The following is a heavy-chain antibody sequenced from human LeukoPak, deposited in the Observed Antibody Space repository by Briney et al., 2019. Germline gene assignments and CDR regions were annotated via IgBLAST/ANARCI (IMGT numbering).Heavy chain of an antibody. V-gene: IGHV4-59*12. CDR1: GGSISSSY. J-gene: IGHJ5*02. CDR3: ARSPHNSAWYERWFDP. Sequence: PSETLSLTSTVSGGSISSSYGSWIRQPPGEGLERIGYIFYTGSTDYNPSLKSRVTISVDTSKNQFTLKLSSVTAADTAVFYCARSPHNSAWYERWFDPWGQGTLVTVSS. CDR2: IFYTGST. D-gene: IGHD6-19*01.